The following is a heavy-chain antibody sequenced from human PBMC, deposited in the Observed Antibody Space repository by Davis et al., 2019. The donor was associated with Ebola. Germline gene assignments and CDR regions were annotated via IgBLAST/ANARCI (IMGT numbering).Heavy chain of an antibody. CDR1: EFSVSTNY. D-gene: IGHD6-19*01. CDR3: AAYDSSGWYFDH. CDR2: IYPGEGP. V-gene: IGHV3-53*01. Sequence: GESLKISCAASEFSVSTNYMSWVRQAPGKGLEWVSVIYPGEGPFYADSVKGRFTISTDHSKNTLYLQMDSLRAEDTAVYYCAAYDSSGWYFDHWGQGTLVTVSS. J-gene: IGHJ4*02.